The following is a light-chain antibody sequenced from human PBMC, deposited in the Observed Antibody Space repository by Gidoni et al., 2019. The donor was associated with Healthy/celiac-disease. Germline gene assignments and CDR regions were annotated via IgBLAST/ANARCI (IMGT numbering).Light chain of an antibody. CDR3: QQYDNLPLT. V-gene: IGKV1-33*01. J-gene: IGKJ4*01. Sequence: DIQMTQSPSSLSASVGDRVTITCQASQDISNYLKWYQQKPGKAPKLLIYDASNLETGVPARFSGSGSGTDFTFTISSLQPEDIVTYYCQQYDNLPLTFGGGTKVEIK. CDR1: QDISNY. CDR2: DAS.